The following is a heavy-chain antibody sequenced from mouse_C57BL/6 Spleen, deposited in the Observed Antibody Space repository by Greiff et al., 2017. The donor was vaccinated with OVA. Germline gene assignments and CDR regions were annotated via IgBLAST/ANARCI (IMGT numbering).Heavy chain of an antibody. CDR3: TRGSVVDYAMDY. D-gene: IGHD1-1*01. CDR1: GYTFTDYE. V-gene: IGHV1-15*01. CDR2: IDPETGGT. Sequence: QVQLQQSGAELVRPGASVTLSCKASGYTFTDYEMHWVKQTPVHGLEWIGAIDPETGGTAYNQKFKGKAILTADKSSSTAYMELRSLTSEDSAVYYCTRGSVVDYAMDYWGQGTSVTVSS. J-gene: IGHJ4*01.